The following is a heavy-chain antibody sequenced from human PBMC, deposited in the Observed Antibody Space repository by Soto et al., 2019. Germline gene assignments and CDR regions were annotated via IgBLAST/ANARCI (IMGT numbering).Heavy chain of an antibody. CDR1: GGSISSDNW. Sequence: SETLSLTCAVSGGSISSDNWYIWVRRPPGKGLEWIGEIYHSGTTNYNPSLKSRVTISVDKSKNQFSLKLSSVTAADTAVYYCARLGGSYAVPHFDYWGQGTLVTVSS. D-gene: IGHD1-26*01. CDR2: IYHSGTT. V-gene: IGHV4-4*02. J-gene: IGHJ4*02. CDR3: ARLGGSYAVPHFDY.